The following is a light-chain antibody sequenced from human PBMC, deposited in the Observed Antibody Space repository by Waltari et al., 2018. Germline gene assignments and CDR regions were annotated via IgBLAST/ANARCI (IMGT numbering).Light chain of an antibody. V-gene: IGKV2-30*02. J-gene: IGKJ4*01. Sequence: DVVMTQSPLSLPVTLGQPASIPCSPSQSLGQSNGKTYLIWFQQRPGQSPRRLIYKVSIRDSGVPDRFSGSGSGTDFTLKISRVEAEDVGVYFCMQGTHWPPTSGGGTKVEIK. CDR1: QSLGQSNGKTY. CDR3: MQGTHWPPT. CDR2: KVS.